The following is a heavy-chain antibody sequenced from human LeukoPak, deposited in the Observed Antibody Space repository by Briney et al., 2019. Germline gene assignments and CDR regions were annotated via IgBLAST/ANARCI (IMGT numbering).Heavy chain of an antibody. J-gene: IGHJ5*02. CDR2: IYYSGST. CDR1: GGSISSYY. V-gene: IGHV4-59*08. CDR3: ARTYYYGSGILTTFDP. D-gene: IGHD3-10*01. Sequence: SETLSLTCTVSGGSISSYYWSWIRQPQGKGLEWIGYIYYSGSTNYNPSLKSRVTISVDTSKNQFSLKLSSVTAADTAVYYCARTYYYGSGILTTFDPWGQGTLVTVSS.